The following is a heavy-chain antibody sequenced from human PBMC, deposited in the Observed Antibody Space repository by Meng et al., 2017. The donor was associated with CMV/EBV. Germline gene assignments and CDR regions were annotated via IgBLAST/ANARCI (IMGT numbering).Heavy chain of an antibody. D-gene: IGHD2-2*01. J-gene: IGHJ6*02. CDR1: GYTFTSYY. Sequence: VKVSCKASGYTFTSYYMHWARQAPGQGLEWMGIINPSGGSTSYAQKFQGRVTMTRDTSTSTVYMELSSLRSEDTAVYYCARDRIVVVPGMDVWGQGTTVTVSS. CDR2: INPSGGST. V-gene: IGHV1-46*01. CDR3: ARDRIVVVPGMDV.